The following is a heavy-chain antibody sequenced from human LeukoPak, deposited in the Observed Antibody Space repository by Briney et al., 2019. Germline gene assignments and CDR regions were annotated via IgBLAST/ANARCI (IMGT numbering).Heavy chain of an antibody. D-gene: IGHD2-15*01. Sequence: KPSETLSLTCSVSGASINSHYWTWIPQPAGKGLEWIGRIYISGSTNYSPSLKSRVTMSVDTSKNQFSLNLISVTAADTAVYYCARALNPLPGTYFFDYWGQGTLVTVSS. CDR3: ARALNPLPGTYFFDY. CDR2: IYISGST. CDR1: GASINSHY. V-gene: IGHV4-4*07. J-gene: IGHJ4*02.